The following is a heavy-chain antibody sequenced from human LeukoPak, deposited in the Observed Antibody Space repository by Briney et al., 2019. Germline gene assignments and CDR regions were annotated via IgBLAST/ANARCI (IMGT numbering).Heavy chain of an antibody. Sequence: GGSLRLSCAASGFTVSSNYMSWVRQAPGKGLEWVSVIYSGGSTYYADSVKGRFTISRDNSKNTLYLQMNSLRAEDTAVYYCARRGDYYYYYMDVWGKGTTVTVSS. D-gene: IGHD3-16*01. J-gene: IGHJ6*03. CDR1: GFTVSSNY. V-gene: IGHV3-66*01. CDR2: IYSGGST. CDR3: ARRGDYYYYYMDV.